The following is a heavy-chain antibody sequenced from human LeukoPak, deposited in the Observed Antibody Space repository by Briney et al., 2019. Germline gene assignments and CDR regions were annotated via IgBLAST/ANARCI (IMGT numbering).Heavy chain of an antibody. D-gene: IGHD1-26*01. J-gene: IGHJ4*02. CDR1: GFTFSSYA. CDR3: AKDPYSGSYFDY. Sequence: GGSLRLSCAASGFTFSSYAMSWVRQAPGKGLEWVSAISGSGGSTYYADSVKGRFTIPRDNSKNTLYLQMNSLRAEDTAVYYCAKDPYSGSYFDYWGQGTLVTVSS. V-gene: IGHV3-23*01. CDR2: ISGSGGST.